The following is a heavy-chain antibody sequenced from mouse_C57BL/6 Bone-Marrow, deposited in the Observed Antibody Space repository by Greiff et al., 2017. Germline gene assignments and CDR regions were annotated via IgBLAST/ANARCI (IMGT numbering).Heavy chain of an antibody. J-gene: IGHJ3*01. V-gene: IGHV1-55*01. D-gene: IGHD3-1*01. Sequence: QVQLQQPGAELVKPGASVKMSCKASGYTFTSSWITWVKQRPGQGLEWIGGIYPGSGSTNYNVKFKSKATLTVDTSSSTAYMQLSSLTSEDSAVYCCARQLWGWFAYWCRGTLVTVTA. CDR2: IYPGSGST. CDR3: ARQLWGWFAY. CDR1: GYTFTSSW.